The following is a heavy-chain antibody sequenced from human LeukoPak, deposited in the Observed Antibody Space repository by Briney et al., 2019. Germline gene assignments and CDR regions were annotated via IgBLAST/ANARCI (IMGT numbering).Heavy chain of an antibody. J-gene: IGHJ4*02. CDR3: AHRKPTDFWSGYLGS. D-gene: IGHD3-3*01. CDR1: WFSLSTRGAG. CDR2: IYWNDDK. Sequence: SAPTLAKPTQTLTLTCTFSWFSLSTRGAGVGWIRQPPGKALEWLSLIYWNDDKLYSPSLKTRLTITKDTSTNPVVLTMTNMDPVDTATYYCAHRKPTDFWSGYLGSWGQGTLVTVSS. V-gene: IGHV2-5*01.